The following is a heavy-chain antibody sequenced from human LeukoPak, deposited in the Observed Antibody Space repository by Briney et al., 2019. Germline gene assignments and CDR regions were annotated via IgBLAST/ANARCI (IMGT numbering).Heavy chain of an antibody. V-gene: IGHV4-4*07. CDR1: GGSISSYY. CDR3: ARGNPSLNIVVVPAALYYFDY. CDR2: IYTSGST. Sequence: SETLSLTCTVSGGSISSYYWSWIRQPAGKGLEWIGRIYTSGSTNYNPSLKSRVTMSVDTSKNQFSLKLSSVTAADTAVYYCARGNPSLNIVVVPAALYYFDYWGQGTLVTVSS. J-gene: IGHJ4*02. D-gene: IGHD2-2*01.